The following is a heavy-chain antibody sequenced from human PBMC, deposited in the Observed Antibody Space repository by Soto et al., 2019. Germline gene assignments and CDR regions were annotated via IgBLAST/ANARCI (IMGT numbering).Heavy chain of an antibody. V-gene: IGHV3-23*01. CDR3: ATTHDDSGTLCGIDY. Sequence: EVQLLESGGGVVQPGGSVRLSCSASGLTFSEFAMNWVRQAPGKGLQWVSTIIFDGANTYYADSVRGRFTISRDNSKKTLYLQKDSLISDDTAVYYYATTHDDSGTLCGIDYWGQGTLVNVSS. J-gene: IGHJ4*02. D-gene: IGHD3-22*01. CDR2: IIFDGANT. CDR1: GLTFSEFA.